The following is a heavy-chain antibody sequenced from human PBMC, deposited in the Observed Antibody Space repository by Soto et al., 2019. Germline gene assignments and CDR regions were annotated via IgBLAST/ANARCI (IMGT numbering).Heavy chain of an antibody. CDR2: ISAYNGNT. CDR3: AEAADGTRRLGY. Sequence: ASVKVSCKASGYTFTSYGISWVRQAPGQGLEWMGWISAYNGNTNYAQKLQGRVTMTTDTSTSTAYMELRSLRSDDTAVYYCAEAADGTRRLGYWGQGTLVTVSS. V-gene: IGHV1-18*04. CDR1: GYTFTSYG. J-gene: IGHJ4*02. D-gene: IGHD6-13*01.